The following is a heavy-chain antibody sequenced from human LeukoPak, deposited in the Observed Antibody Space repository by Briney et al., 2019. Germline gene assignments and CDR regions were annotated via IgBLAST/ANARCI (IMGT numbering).Heavy chain of an antibody. J-gene: IGHJ6*03. CDR2: IRSKANSYAT. CDR3: LLSNLHYYYNYMDV. V-gene: IGHV3-73*01. CDR1: GFTFSGSA. Sequence: PGGSLKLSCAASGFTFSGSAMHWVRQASGKGLEWVGRIRSKANSYATAYAASVKGRFTISRDDSKNTAYLQMNSLKTEDTAVYYCLLSNLHYYYNYMDVWGKGTTVTVSS.